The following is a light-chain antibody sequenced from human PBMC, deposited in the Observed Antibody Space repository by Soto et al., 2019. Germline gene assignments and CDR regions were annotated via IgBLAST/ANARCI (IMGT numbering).Light chain of an antibody. CDR3: QKYDRAPFT. J-gene: IGKJ3*01. V-gene: IGKV1-27*01. CDR1: QDIRNY. CDR2: AAS. Sequence: DIQTTQSPSSLSVSVGDRVTITCRASQDIRNYLAWYQQKPGKVPKLLIYAASTLQSGVPSRFSGSGSGTDFTLTINSLQPEDIATYYCQKYDRAPFTLGPGTKVDIK.